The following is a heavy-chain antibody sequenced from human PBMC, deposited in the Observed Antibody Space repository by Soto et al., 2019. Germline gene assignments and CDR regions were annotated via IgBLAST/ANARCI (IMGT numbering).Heavy chain of an antibody. CDR2: IYYSGST. V-gene: IGHV4-39*01. CDR3: ARTEKVLLWFGESNYYYGMDV. CDR1: GGSISSSSYY. D-gene: IGHD3-10*01. Sequence: SETLSLTSTVSGGSISSSSYYWGWIRQPPGKGLEWIGSIYYSGSTYYNPSLKSRVTISVDTSKNQFSLKLSSVTAADTAVYYCARTEKVLLWFGESNYYYGMDVWGQGTTVTVSS. J-gene: IGHJ6*02.